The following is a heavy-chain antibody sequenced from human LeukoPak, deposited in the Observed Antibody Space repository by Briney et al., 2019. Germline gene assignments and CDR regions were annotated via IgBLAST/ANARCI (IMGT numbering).Heavy chain of an antibody. V-gene: IGHV3-9*01. CDR1: GFTFEDYA. CDR3: AKAPINSLRTLVDV. J-gene: IGHJ6*02. Sequence: GRSLRLSCSASGFTFEDYAMHWVRQAPGKGLEWVSGISRNSGSIGYADSVKGPFTISRDNAKNSLYLQMNSLRAEDTALYYCAKAPINSLRTLVDVWGQGTTVTVSS. CDR2: ISRNSGSI. D-gene: IGHD1/OR15-1a*01.